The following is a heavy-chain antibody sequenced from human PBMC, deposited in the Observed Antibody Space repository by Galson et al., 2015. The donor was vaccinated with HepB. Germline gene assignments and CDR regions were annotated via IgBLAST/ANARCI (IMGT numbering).Heavy chain of an antibody. D-gene: IGHD6-6*01. CDR1: GFTFSSYG. V-gene: IGHV3-30*03. CDR3: AVAARPDPYYYYYYGMDV. J-gene: IGHJ6*02. Sequence: SLRLSCAASGFTFSSYGMHWVRQAPGKGLEWVAVISYDGSNKYYADSVKGRFTISRDNSKNTLYLQMNSLRAEDTAVYYCAVAARPDPYYYYYYGMDVWGQGTTVTVSS. CDR2: ISYDGSNK.